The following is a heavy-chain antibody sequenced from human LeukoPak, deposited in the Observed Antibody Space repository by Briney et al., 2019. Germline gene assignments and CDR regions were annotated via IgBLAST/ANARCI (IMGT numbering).Heavy chain of an antibody. CDR1: GYTFTSYG. CDR3: ARSYRSSWYDDYYYYYYMDV. V-gene: IGHV1-18*01. D-gene: IGHD6-13*01. J-gene: IGHJ6*03. CDR2: ISAYNGNT. Sequence: ASVKVSCKASGYTFTSYGISWVRQAPGQGLEWMGWISAYNGNTNYAQKLQGRVTMTTDTSTSTAYMELRSLRSDDTAVYYCARSYRSSWYDDYYYYYYMDVWGKGTTVTVSS.